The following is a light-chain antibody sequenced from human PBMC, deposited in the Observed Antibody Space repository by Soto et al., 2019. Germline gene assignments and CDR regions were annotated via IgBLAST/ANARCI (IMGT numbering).Light chain of an antibody. V-gene: IGKV3-11*01. CDR1: QSVSHF. J-gene: IGKJ4*01. CDR3: QHRSSWPPT. CDR2: ETS. Sequence: EIVFTQSPGTLSLSPGERATLSRRASQSVSHFLAWFQQKPGQAPRLLIYETSHRAPGTPARFSGSGSGTDFTLTISSLEAEDFALYFCQHRSSWPPTFGGGTKVDIK.